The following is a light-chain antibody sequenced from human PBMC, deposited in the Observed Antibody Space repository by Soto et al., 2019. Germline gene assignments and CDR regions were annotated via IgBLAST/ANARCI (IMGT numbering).Light chain of an antibody. CDR2: DVS. V-gene: IGLV2-14*01. CDR3: SSYTSISTLV. J-gene: IGLJ1*01. Sequence: QSALTQPASVSGSPGQSITISCTGTSSDVGGYNSVSWYQQHPGKVPKIMIYDVSIPPSGVPDRFSGSKSGNTASLTISGLQAEDEADYYCSSYTSISTLVFGTGTKVTVL. CDR1: SSDVGGYNS.